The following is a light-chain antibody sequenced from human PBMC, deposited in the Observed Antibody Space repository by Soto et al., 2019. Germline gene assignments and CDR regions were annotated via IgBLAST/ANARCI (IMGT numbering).Light chain of an antibody. V-gene: IGLV2-14*01. CDR1: RSDIGDSNF. CDR2: EVN. J-gene: IGLJ1*01. CDR3: ASFSSGTILV. Sequence: QSALTQPASVSGSPGQSVTISCTGPRSDIGDSNFISWYQHSPGKAPRLLIYEVNNRPSGVSRRFSGSKAGNTASLTISGLLEDDEDDYFCASFSSGTILVFGSGTTVTVL.